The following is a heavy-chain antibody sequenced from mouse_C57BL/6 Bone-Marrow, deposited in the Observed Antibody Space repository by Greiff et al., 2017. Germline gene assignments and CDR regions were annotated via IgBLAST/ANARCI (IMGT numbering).Heavy chain of an antibody. D-gene: IGHD2-3*01. J-gene: IGHJ1*03. CDR1: GYTFTSYW. V-gene: IGHV1-64*01. Sequence: QVQLQQPGAELVKPGASVKLSCKASGYTFTSYWTHWVKQRPGQGLEWIGMIHPNSGSTNYNEKFKSKATLTVDKSSSTAYMQLSSLTSEDSAVYYCARWLLLYWYFDVWGTGTTVTVSS. CDR3: ARWLLLYWYFDV. CDR2: IHPNSGST.